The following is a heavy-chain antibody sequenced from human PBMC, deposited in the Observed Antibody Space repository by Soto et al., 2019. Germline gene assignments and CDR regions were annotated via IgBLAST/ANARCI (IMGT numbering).Heavy chain of an antibody. V-gene: IGHV4-59*01. Sequence: QVQLQESGPGLVKPSETLSLTCTVSGGSISSYYWSWIRQPPGKGLEWIGYIYYSGSTNYNPSLKSRVTISVDTSKNQFSLKLSSVTAADTAVYYCARDLRKDLVYFDLWGRGTLVTVSS. CDR3: ARDLRKDLVYFDL. CDR2: IYYSGST. J-gene: IGHJ2*01. CDR1: GGSISSYY.